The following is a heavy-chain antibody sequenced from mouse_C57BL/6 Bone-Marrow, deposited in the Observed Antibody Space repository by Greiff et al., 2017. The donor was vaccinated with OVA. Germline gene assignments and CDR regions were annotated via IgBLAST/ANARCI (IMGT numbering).Heavy chain of an antibody. CDR3: ARWYYYGSRTLYFDY. CDR2: IYPGSGST. J-gene: IGHJ2*01. CDR1: GYTFTSYW. V-gene: IGHV1-55*01. D-gene: IGHD1-1*01. Sequence: QVQLKQPGAELVKPGASVKMSCKASGYTFTSYWITWVQQRPGQGLEWIGDIYPGSGSTNYNEKFKSKATLTVDTSSSTAYMQLSSLTSEDSAVYYCARWYYYGSRTLYFDYWGQGTTLTVSS.